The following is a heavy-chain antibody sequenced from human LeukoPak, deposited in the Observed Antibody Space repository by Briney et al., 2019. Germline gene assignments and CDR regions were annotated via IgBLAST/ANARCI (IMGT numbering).Heavy chain of an antibody. J-gene: IGHJ3*02. V-gene: IGHV1-18*01. Sequence: ASVKVSCKASGGTFSSYAISWVRQAPGQGLEWMGWISAYNGNTNYAQKLQGRVTMTTDTSTSTAYMELSSLRSEDTAVYYCARQTYIVVVPAAMDAFDIWGQGTMVTVSS. CDR1: GGTFSSYA. D-gene: IGHD2-2*01. CDR2: ISAYNGNT. CDR3: ARQTYIVVVPAAMDAFDI.